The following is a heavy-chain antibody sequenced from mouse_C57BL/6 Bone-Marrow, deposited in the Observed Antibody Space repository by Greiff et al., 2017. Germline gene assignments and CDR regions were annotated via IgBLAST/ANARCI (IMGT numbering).Heavy chain of an antibody. D-gene: IGHD2-1*01. CDR2: IHPNSGST. J-gene: IGHJ3*01. CDR3: ARYCNSWFAD. Sequence: QVQLQQPGAELVKPGASVKLSCKASGYTFTSYWMHWVKQRPGQGLEWIGMIHPNSGSTNYNEKFTSKATLTVDKSSSTAYMQLSSLTSEDSAVYYCARYCNSWFADWGQGTLVTVSA. CDR1: GYTFTSYW. V-gene: IGHV1-64*01.